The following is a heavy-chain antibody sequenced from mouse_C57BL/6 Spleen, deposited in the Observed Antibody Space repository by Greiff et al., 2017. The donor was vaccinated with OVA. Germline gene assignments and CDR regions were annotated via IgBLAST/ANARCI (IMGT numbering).Heavy chain of an antibody. D-gene: IGHD1-1*01. CDR2: INPGSGGT. CDR1: GYAFTNYL. J-gene: IGHJ4*01. V-gene: IGHV1-54*01. Sequence: VQLQESGAELVRPGTSVKVSCKASGYAFTNYLIEWVKQRPGQGLEWIGVINPGSGGTNYNEKFKGKATLTADNSSSTAYMQLSSLTSEDSAVYFCARDYYGSRAMDYWGQGTSVTVSS. CDR3: ARDYYGSRAMDY.